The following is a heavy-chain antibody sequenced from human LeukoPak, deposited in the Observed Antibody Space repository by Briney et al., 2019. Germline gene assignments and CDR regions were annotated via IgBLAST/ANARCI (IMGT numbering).Heavy chain of an antibody. J-gene: IGHJ4*02. CDR3: TREGYAYEYYFDY. Sequence: GGSLRLSCTASGFTFGDYAMSWFHQAPGKGLEWVGFIRSKAYGGTTEYAASVKGRFTISRDDSKSIAYLQMNSLKTEDTAVYYCTREGYAYEYYFDYWGQGTLVTVSS. V-gene: IGHV3-49*03. D-gene: IGHD2-2*01. CDR2: IRSKAYGGTT. CDR1: GFTFGDYA.